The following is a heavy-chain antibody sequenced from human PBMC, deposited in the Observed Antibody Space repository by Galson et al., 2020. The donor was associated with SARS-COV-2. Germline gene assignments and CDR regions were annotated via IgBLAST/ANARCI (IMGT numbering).Heavy chain of an antibody. J-gene: IGHJ4*02. CDR2: ISSTGGST. V-gene: IGHV3-23*01. Sequence: GGSLRLSCAASGFTFPSHAMSWVRQAPGRGLEWVSSISSTGGSTYYGDSVKGRFTISRDNSKNTLYLQINSLRTEDTAVYYCAKYCLAASGYYFDYWGQGTLATVSS. CDR1: GFTFPSHA. D-gene: IGHD6-13*01. CDR3: AKYCLAASGYYFDY.